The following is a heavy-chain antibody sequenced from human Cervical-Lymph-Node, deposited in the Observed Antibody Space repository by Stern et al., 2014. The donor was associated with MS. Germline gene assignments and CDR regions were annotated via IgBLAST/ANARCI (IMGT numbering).Heavy chain of an antibody. Sequence: QITLKESGPTLVKPTQTLTLACSFSGFSMSSGGVGVGWIRQPPGKALEWLALIYWDDDQRYSPSLKTRLTITKDTSNNQVVLTMTNMDPVDTATYYCARTHCSGGSCYTAFDYWGQGTLVTVSS. D-gene: IGHD2-15*01. CDR2: IYWDDDQ. CDR3: ARTHCSGGSCYTAFDY. V-gene: IGHV2-5*02. J-gene: IGHJ4*02. CDR1: GFSMSSGGVG.